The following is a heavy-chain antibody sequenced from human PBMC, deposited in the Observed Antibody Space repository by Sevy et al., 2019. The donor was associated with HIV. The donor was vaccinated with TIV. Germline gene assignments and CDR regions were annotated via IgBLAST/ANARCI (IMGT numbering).Heavy chain of an antibody. CDR1: GFTFSSYA. CDR2: ISYDGSNK. CDR3: ARNSGYDLYYFDY. Sequence: GGSLRLSCAASGFTFSSYAMHWVRQAPGKGLEWVAVISYDGSNKYYADSVKGRFTISRDNSKNTLYLQMNSLRAEDTTVYYCARNSGYDLYYFDYWGQGTLVTVSS. V-gene: IGHV3-30-3*01. D-gene: IGHD5-12*01. J-gene: IGHJ4*02.